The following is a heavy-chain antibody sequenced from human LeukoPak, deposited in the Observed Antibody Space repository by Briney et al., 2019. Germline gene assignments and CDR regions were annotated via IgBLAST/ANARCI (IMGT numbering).Heavy chain of an antibody. J-gene: IGHJ6*02. CDR2: INHSGST. CDR3: ARGTLFKFGGVFAPKYYYGMDV. V-gene: IGHV4-34*01. CDR1: GGSFSGYY. Sequence: SETLSLTCAVYGGSFSGYYWSWIRQPPGKGLEWIGEINHSGSTNYNPSLKSRVTISVDTSKNQFSLKLSSVTAADTAVYYCARGTLFKFGGVFAPKYYYGMDVWGQGTTVTVSS. D-gene: IGHD3-16*02.